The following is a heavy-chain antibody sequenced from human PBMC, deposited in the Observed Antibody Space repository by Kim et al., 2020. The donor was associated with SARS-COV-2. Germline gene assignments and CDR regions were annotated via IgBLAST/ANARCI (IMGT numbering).Heavy chain of an antibody. D-gene: IGHD3-10*01. CDR1: GGSVSSGSYY. CDR3: AREVYYGSGSSHPTLTNWFDP. Sequence: SETLSLTCTVSGGSVSSGSYYWSWIRQPPGKGLEWIGYIYYSGSTNYNPSLKSRVTISVDTSKNQFSLKLSSVTAADTAVYYCAREVYYGSGSSHPTLTNWFDPWGQGTLVTVSS. V-gene: IGHV4-61*01. CDR2: IYYSGST. J-gene: IGHJ5*02.